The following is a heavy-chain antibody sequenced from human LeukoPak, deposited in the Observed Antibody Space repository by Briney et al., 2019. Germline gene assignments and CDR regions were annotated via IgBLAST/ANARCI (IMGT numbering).Heavy chain of an antibody. Sequence: PSETLSLTCTVSGGSISSYWSWLRQPPGKGLEWIGYIYYSGSTNYNPSLKSRVTISVDTSKNQFSLKLSSVTAADTAVYYCARYSYGESNFDYWGQGTLVTVSS. D-gene: IGHD5-18*01. CDR2: IYYSGST. V-gene: IGHV4-59*08. J-gene: IGHJ4*02. CDR3: ARYSYGESNFDY. CDR1: GGSISSY.